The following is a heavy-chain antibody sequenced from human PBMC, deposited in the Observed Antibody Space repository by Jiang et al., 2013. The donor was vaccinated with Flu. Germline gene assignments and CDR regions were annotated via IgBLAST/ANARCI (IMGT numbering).Heavy chain of an antibody. CDR2: ISGSGGST. J-gene: IGHJ4*02. V-gene: IGHV3-23*01. CDR3: AKTPSWVGDYYFDY. D-gene: IGHD1-26*01. Sequence: PGKGLEWVSAISGSGGSTYYADSVKGRFTISRDNSKNTLYLQMNSLRAEDTAVYYCAKTPSWVGDYYFDYWGQGTLVTVSS.